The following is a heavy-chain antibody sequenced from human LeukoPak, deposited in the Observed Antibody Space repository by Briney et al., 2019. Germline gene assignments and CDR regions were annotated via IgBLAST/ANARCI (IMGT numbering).Heavy chain of an antibody. D-gene: IGHD3-3*02. CDR3: TTHVSAISKYYYYYMDV. Sequence: PGGSLRLSCAASGFTFSNAWMSWVRQAPGKGLEWVGRIKSKTDGGTTDYAAPVKGRFTISRDDSKNTLYLQMNSLKTEDTAVYYCTTHVSAISKYYYYYMDVWGKGTTVTVSS. V-gene: IGHV3-15*01. CDR1: GFTFSNAW. J-gene: IGHJ6*03. CDR2: IKSKTDGGTT.